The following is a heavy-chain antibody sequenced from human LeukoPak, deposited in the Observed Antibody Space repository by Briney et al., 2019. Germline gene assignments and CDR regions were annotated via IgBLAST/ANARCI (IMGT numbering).Heavy chain of an antibody. Sequence: PGGSLRLSCAASGFTFSSYSMNWVRQAPGKGLEWVSYISSSSSTIYYADSVKGRFTISRDNAKNSLYLQMNSLRDGDTAVYYCARDSILLWFGELFPFDYWGQGTLATVSS. V-gene: IGHV3-48*02. CDR1: GFTFSSYS. CDR3: ARDSILLWFGELFPFDY. D-gene: IGHD3-10*01. J-gene: IGHJ4*02. CDR2: ISSSSSTI.